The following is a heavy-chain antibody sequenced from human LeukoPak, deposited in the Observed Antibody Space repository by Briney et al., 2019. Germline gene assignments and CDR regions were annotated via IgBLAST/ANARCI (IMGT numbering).Heavy chain of an antibody. V-gene: IGHV1-8*01. J-gene: IGHJ3*02. Sequence: ASVKVSCKASGYTFTSYDINWVRQATGQGPEWMGWMNPNSGNTGYAQKFQGRVTMTRNTSISTAYMELSSLRSEDTAVYYCARDSYSGGNSPYDAFDIWGQGTMVTVSS. CDR2: MNPNSGNT. CDR1: GYTFTSYD. D-gene: IGHD4-23*01. CDR3: ARDSYSGGNSPYDAFDI.